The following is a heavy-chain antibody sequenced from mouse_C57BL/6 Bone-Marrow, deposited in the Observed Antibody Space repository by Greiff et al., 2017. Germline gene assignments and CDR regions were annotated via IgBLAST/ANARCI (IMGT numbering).Heavy chain of an antibody. D-gene: IGHD2-3*01. J-gene: IGHJ2*01. CDR2: IHPNSGST. Sequence: QVQLQQPGAELVKPGASVKLSCKASGYPFPSYWMQWVKQGPGQGLEWIGMIHPNSGSTNYNEKFQSKATLTVDKSSSTAYMQLSSLTSEDSAVYYCARGDGYYSDYWGQGTTLTVSS. CDR1: GYPFPSYW. V-gene: IGHV1-64*01. CDR3: ARGDGYYSDY.